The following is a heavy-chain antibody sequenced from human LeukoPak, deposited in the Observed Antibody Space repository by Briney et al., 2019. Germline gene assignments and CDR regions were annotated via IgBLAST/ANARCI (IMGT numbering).Heavy chain of an antibody. J-gene: IGHJ6*02. CDR3: ARASEGYCSSTSCSYGMDV. CDR2: INHSGST. V-gene: IGHV4-34*01. Sequence: SETLSLTCAVYGGSFSGYYWRWIRQPPGKGLEGIGEINHSGSTNYNPSLTSRVTISVDTSKNQFSLKLSSVTAADTAVYYCARASEGYCSSTSCSYGMDVWGQGTTVTVSS. D-gene: IGHD2-2*01. CDR1: GGSFSGYY.